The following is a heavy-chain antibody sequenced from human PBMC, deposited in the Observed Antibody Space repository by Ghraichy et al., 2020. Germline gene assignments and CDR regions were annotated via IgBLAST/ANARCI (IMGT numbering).Heavy chain of an antibody. J-gene: IGHJ4*02. CDR3: ARLRHDNLDWLPFDY. V-gene: IGHV4-39*01. D-gene: IGHD3/OR15-3a*01. CDR1: GVSISSSSYY. Sequence: SETLSLTCSVSGVSISSSSYYWGWVRQPPGKGLEWIGSNFYSGNTDYNPSLKSRVTISEDTSKNQFSLKLSSVTAADTAVYYCARLRHDNLDWLPFDYWGQGIRVIVSS. CDR2: NFYSGNT.